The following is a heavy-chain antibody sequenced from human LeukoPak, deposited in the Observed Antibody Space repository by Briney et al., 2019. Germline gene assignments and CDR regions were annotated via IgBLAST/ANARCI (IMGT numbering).Heavy chain of an antibody. CDR1: GGSISSYY. CDR2: IYTSGST. J-gene: IGHJ5*02. CDR3: ARDRFIGGSCYRCQGSWFDP. Sequence: PSETLSLTCTVSGGSISSYYWSWIRQPAGKGLEWIGRIYTSGSTNYNPSLKSRVTMSVDTSKNQFSLKLSSVTAADTAVYYCARDRFIGGSCYRCQGSWFDPWGQGTLVTVSS. D-gene: IGHD2-15*01. V-gene: IGHV4-4*07.